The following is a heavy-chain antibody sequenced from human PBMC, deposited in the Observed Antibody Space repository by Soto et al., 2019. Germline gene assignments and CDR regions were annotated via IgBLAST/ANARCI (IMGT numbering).Heavy chain of an antibody. Sequence: QLQLQESGSGLVKPSQTLSLTCAVSGGSISSGGYSWSWIRQPPGKGLEWIGYIYESGSTYYNPSLKRRVTISVDRSQNPFSLKLSSVTAADTAVYYCARAHYGDYGYGMDVWGQGTTVTVSS. CDR1: GGSISSGGYS. D-gene: IGHD4-17*01. V-gene: IGHV4-30-2*01. J-gene: IGHJ6*02. CDR3: ARAHYGDYGYGMDV. CDR2: IYESGST.